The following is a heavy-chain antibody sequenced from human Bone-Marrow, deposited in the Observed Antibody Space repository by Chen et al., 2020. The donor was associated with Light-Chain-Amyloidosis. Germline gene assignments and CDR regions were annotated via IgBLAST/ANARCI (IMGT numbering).Heavy chain of an antibody. CDR2: IHPDTGST. D-gene: IGHD6-13*01. CDR3: ARDNLAAPGSAVDV. CDR1: GYSFSYHY. Sequence: QAQLVQSGAEVKRPGASVKVSCKASGYSFSYHYIHWARQAPGQGLAWLDHIHPDTGSTDYPQTLQGRGTMTRDASIRTFYFQMSGLSSDDPAVYYCARDNLAAPGSAVDVSGPGTM. J-gene: IGHJ3*01. V-gene: IGHV1-2*06.